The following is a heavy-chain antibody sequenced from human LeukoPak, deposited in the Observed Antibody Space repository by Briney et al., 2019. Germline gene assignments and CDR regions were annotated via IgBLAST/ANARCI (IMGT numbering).Heavy chain of an antibody. CDR2: IRYDGSNK. D-gene: IGHD3-22*01. J-gene: IGHJ4*02. Sequence: GGSLRLSCAASGFTFSSYGMHWVRQAPGKGLEWVAFIRYDGSNKYYADSVKGRFTISRDNSKNTLYLQMNSLRAEDTAVYYCARAEYYYDSSGYPFDYWGQGTLVTVSS. V-gene: IGHV3-30*02. CDR1: GFTFSSYG. CDR3: ARAEYYYDSSGYPFDY.